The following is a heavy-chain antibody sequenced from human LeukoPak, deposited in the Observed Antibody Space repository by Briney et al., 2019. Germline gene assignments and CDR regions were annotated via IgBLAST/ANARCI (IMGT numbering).Heavy chain of an antibody. V-gene: IGHV3-11*01. Sequence: GGSLRLSCAASGFTFSDYYMSWIRQAPGKGLEWVSYISSSGSTIDYADSVKGRFTISRDNDKNSLYLQMNSLRAEDTAVYYCARSSLDSSGWYRPRTPNWFDPWGQGTLVTVSS. D-gene: IGHD6-19*01. CDR2: ISSSGSTI. CDR3: ARSSLDSSGWYRPRTPNWFDP. CDR1: GFTFSDYY. J-gene: IGHJ5*02.